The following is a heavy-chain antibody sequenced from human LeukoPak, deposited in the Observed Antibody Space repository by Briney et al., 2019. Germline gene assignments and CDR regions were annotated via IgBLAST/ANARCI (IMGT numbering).Heavy chain of an antibody. J-gene: IGHJ5*02. V-gene: IGHV3-33*01. CDR2: IWYDGSNK. CDR3: ARGVVTPWDNWFDP. Sequence: GGSLRLSCAASGFTFSSYGMHWVRQAPGKGLEWVAVIWYDGSNKYYADSVKGRFTISRDNSKNTLYLQMNSLRAEDTAVYYCARGVVTPWDNWFDPWGQGTLVTVSS. CDR1: GFTFSSYG. D-gene: IGHD2-2*01.